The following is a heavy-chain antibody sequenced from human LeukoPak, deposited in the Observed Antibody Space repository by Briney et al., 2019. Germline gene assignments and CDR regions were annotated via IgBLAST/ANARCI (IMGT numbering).Heavy chain of an antibody. CDR3: ARDPFTMVRSGSVY. CDR1: GASISSVGYY. J-gene: IGHJ4*02. D-gene: IGHD3-10*01. Sequence: SQTLSLTCTVSGASISSVGYYWSWIRHHPGKGLEWIGYIHYTGSTYYNPSLKSRVTISVDTSKNQFSLKLSSVTAADTAVYYCARDPFTMVRSGSVYWGQGTLVTVSS. V-gene: IGHV4-31*03. CDR2: IHYTGST.